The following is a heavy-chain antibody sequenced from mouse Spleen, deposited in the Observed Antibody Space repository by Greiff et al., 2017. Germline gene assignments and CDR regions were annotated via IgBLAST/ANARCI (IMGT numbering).Heavy chain of an antibody. CDR1: GYSITSDYV. J-gene: IGHJ3*01. CDR2: ISYSGST. D-gene: IGHD2-1*01. CDR3: ARSGYYGNYGGFAY. V-gene: IGHV3-2*02. Sequence: VQLKESGPGLVKPSQSLSLTCTVTGYSITSDYVWKWIRQPPGNKLEWMGYISYSGSTSYNPSLKSRISITRDTSKNQFFLQLNSVTTEDTATYYCARSGYYGNYGGFAYWGQGTLVTVSA.